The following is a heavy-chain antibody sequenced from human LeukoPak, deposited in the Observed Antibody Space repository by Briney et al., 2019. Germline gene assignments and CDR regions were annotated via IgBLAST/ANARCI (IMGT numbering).Heavy chain of an antibody. J-gene: IGHJ4*02. CDR1: GFTFRTYW. Sequence: PGGSLRLSCAASGFTFRTYWMHWVRQVPGRGLVWVSRISSDGSDTIYADSVKGRFTISRDNAKNTLYLQMNSLRAEDTAVYYCAKNLIGSSSWYFFYWGQGTLVTVSS. V-gene: IGHV3-74*01. CDR3: AKNLIGSSSWYFFY. CDR2: ISSDGSDT. D-gene: IGHD6-13*01.